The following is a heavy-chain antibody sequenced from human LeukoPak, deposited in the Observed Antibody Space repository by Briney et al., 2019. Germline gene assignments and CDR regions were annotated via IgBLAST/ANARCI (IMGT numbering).Heavy chain of an antibody. V-gene: IGHV1-2*02. Sequence: ASVKVSCKASGYTFTGYYMNWVRQAPGQGLEWMGWINPNSGGTNYAQKFQGRVTMTRDTSNSTDYMELSRLRSDDTAVYYCASTKTLYSSSLYYMDVWGKGTTVTVSS. D-gene: IGHD6-13*01. CDR1: GYTFTGYY. J-gene: IGHJ6*03. CDR3: ASTKTLYSSSLYYMDV. CDR2: INPNSGGT.